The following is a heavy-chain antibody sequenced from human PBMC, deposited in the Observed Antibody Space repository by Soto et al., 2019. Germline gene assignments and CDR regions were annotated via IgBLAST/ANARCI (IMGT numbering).Heavy chain of an antibody. CDR1: GFTFSSYS. D-gene: IGHD3-16*02. CDR3: AREKYDYVWGSYRYTNWFDP. CDR2: ISSSSSTI. Sequence: EVQLLESGGDLVQPGGSLRLSCAASGFTFSSYSMNWVRQAPGKGLEWVSYISSSSSTIYYADSVKGRFTISRDNAKNSLYLQMNSLRDEDTAVYYCAREKYDYVWGSYRYTNWFDPWGQGTLVTVSS. J-gene: IGHJ5*02. V-gene: IGHV3-48*02.